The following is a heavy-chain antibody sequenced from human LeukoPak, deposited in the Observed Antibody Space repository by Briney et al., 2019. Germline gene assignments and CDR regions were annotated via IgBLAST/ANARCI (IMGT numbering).Heavy chain of an antibody. V-gene: IGHV4-34*01. Sequence: LRLSCAASGFTFDDYAMHWVRQAPGKGLEWIGEINHSATTNSNPSLKSRLAISVDTSRNQFSLRLTSVTAADTAVYYCARGSKAAAWGAFDLWGQGTMVTVST. D-gene: IGHD6-13*01. CDR2: INHSATT. CDR3: ARGSKAAAWGAFDL. J-gene: IGHJ3*01. CDR1: GFTFDDYA.